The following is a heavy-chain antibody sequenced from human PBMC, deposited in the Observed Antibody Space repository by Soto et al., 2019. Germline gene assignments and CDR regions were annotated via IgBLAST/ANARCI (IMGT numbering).Heavy chain of an antibody. D-gene: IGHD3-16*02. J-gene: IGHJ5*02. CDR2: IKQDESDK. CDR3: AAYCYTMTCTHFHGYS. V-gene: IGHV3-7*03. CDR1: GFRFRDYW. Sequence: EVQLVESGGGLVQTGGSLRLSCAVSGFRFRDYWISWVRQAPGKGLEWVANIKQDESDKYYVDSVKGRFTISRDNAKNALYLQMNSLRVEDTAVYYCAAYCYTMTCTHFHGYSWGQGTQVTVSS.